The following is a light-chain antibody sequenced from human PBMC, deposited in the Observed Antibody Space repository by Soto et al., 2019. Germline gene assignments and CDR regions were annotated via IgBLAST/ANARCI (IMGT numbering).Light chain of an antibody. V-gene: IGKV1-9*01. CDR1: HDIGNY. CDR2: AAS. Sequence: IQLTQSPSSLSASVGERVTITCRAGHDIGNYLAWYQQKAGKAPNLLIYAASILQSGVPSRFSGSGSGTDFTLTISSLQPEDFATDYCQQLNSYSPRLIFGGGTNVEIK. J-gene: IGKJ4*01. CDR3: QQLNSYSPRLI.